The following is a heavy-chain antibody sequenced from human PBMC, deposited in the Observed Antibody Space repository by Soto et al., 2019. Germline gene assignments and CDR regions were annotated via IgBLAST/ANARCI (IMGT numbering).Heavy chain of an antibody. V-gene: IGHV1-69*13. CDR2: IIPIFGTA. D-gene: IGHD3-10*01. Sequence: SVKVSCKASGGTFSSYAISWVRQAPGQRLEWMGGIIPIFGTANYAPKFQGRVTITADESRSTGYMALSTRRSEDTAVYYCARELSKGSGRTALNWFGPRGEGTLVTVSA. J-gene: IGHJ5*02. CDR1: GGTFSSYA. CDR3: ARELSKGSGRTALNWFGP.